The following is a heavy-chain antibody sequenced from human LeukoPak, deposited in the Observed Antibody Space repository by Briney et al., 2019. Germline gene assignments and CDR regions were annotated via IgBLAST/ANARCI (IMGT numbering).Heavy chain of an antibody. CDR1: GYTFTGSY. V-gene: IGHV1-2*02. CDR3: ARVPRVYYYDSSGYYVFDY. D-gene: IGHD3-22*01. J-gene: IGHJ4*02. Sequence: ASVKVSCKASGYTFTGSYMHWVRQAPGQGLEWMGWINPNSGGTNYAQKFQGRVTMTRDTSISTAYMELSRLRSDDTAVYYCARVPRVYYYDSSGYYVFDYWGQGTLVTVSS. CDR2: INPNSGGT.